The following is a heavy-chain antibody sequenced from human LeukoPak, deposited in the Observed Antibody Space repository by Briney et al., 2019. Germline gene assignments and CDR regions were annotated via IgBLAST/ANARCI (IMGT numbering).Heavy chain of an antibody. CDR2: IWHDASHT. CDR3: ARKIFGSGSYPDY. CDR1: GFRFSTYA. Sequence: PGRSLRLSCAASGFRFSTYAMHWVRQAPGKGLEGVALIWHDASHTFYTASVKGRFTISRENSKNTVYLQMNSLGGEETAVYYCARKIFGSGSYPDYWGQGTLVTVSS. D-gene: IGHD3-10*01. V-gene: IGHV3-33*01. J-gene: IGHJ4*02.